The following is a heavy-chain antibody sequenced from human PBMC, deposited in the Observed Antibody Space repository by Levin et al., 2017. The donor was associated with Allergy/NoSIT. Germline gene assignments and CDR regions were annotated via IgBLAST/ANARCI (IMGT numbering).Heavy chain of an antibody. CDR1: GGSISPYY. CDR3: SREGGWSESNDYYGMDV. J-gene: IGHJ6*02. Sequence: ESLKISCTVSGGSISPYYWSWVRQPPGKGLEWIGFISYNGGTKYNPSLKSRVTISVDTSKNQVSLNLRSVTAADTAVYYFSREGGWSESNDYYGMDVWGQGTTVTVSS. D-gene: IGHD3-3*01. CDR2: ISYNGGT. V-gene: IGHV4-59*01.